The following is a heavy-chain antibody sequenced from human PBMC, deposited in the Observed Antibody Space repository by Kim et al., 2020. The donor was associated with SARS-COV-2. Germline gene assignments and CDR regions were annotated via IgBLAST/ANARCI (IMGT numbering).Heavy chain of an antibody. V-gene: IGHV4-38-2*02. D-gene: IGHD3-22*01. CDR2: IYHSGST. Sequence: SETLSLTCTVSGYSISSGYYWGWIRQPPGKGLEWIGSIYHSGSTYYNPSLKSRVTISVDTSKNQFSLKLSSVTAADTAVYYCARFFTYYYDSSGYGRAAFDIWGQGTMVTVSS. CDR3: ARFFTYYYDSSGYGRAAFDI. CDR1: GYSISSGYY. J-gene: IGHJ3*02.